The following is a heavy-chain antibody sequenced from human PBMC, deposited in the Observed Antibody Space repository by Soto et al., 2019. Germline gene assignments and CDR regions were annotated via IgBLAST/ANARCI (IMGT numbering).Heavy chain of an antibody. CDR3: ARFGVYSGYDYNGMDV. D-gene: IGHD5-12*01. CDR1: GFTFSSYS. V-gene: IGHV3-21*01. Sequence: GGSLRLSCAASGFTFSSYSMNWVRQAPGKGLEWVSSISSSSSYIYYADSVKGRFTISRDNAKNSLYLQMNSLRAEDTAVYYCARFGVYSGYDYNGMDVWGQGTTVTVSS. CDR2: ISSSSSYI. J-gene: IGHJ6*02.